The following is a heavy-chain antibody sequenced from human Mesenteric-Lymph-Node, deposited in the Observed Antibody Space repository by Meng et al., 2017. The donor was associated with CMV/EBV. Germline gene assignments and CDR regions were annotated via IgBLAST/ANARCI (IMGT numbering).Heavy chain of an antibody. V-gene: IGHV1-18*04. D-gene: IGHD6-6*01. CDR3: ARDSSSYYYFYYGMDV. CDR2: ISAYNGNT. Sequence: ASVKVSCKASGYRFPAFGYSWVRQAPGQGLVWMGWISAYNGNTNYAQKFQGRVTMTTDTSTSTAYMELRSLRFDDTAVYYCARDSSSYYYFYYGMDVWGQGTTVTVSS. J-gene: IGHJ6*02. CDR1: GYRFPAFG.